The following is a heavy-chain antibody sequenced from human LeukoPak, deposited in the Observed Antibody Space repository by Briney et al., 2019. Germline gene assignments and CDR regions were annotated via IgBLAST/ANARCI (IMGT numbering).Heavy chain of an antibody. CDR2: ISGSGGSP. CDR1: GFPFTSYG. Sequence: GGSLRLSCAASGFPFTSYGMSWVRQAPGKGLEWVSTISGSGGSPYYADSVKGRFTISRDNSNNTLYLQMNSLRAEDTAVYYCAKSGRGYGGNSLRFDYWGQGTLVTVSS. J-gene: IGHJ4*02. V-gene: IGHV3-23*01. D-gene: IGHD4-23*01. CDR3: AKSGRGYGGNSLRFDY.